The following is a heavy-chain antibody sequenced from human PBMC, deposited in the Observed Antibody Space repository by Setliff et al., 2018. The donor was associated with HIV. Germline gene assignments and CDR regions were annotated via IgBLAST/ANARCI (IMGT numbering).Heavy chain of an antibody. CDR3: ARESPSSSWFYFDF. J-gene: IGHJ4*02. CDR1: SGSVSRSDYY. V-gene: IGHV4-39*07. D-gene: IGHD6-13*01. CDR2: INHRGST. Sequence: SETLSLTCTVSSGSVSRSDYYWGWIRQTPGKGLEWIGEINHRGSTNYNPSLKSRVTVSVDTSKNQFSLKLGSVTAADTAVYYCARESPSSSWFYFDFWGQGTLVTVSS.